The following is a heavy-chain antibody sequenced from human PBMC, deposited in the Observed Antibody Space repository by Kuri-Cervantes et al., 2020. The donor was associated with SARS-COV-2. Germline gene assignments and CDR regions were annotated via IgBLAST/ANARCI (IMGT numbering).Heavy chain of an antibody. CDR2: IHHSGST. V-gene: IGHV4-38-2*01. J-gene: IGHJ5*02. Sequence: SQTLSLTCAVSGYSISSGYYWGWIRQPPGKGLEWIGSIHHSGSTYYNPSLKSRVNISVDTSKNQFSLKLSSVTAADTAVYYCARQSPDQYSASSQWFDPWGQGTLVTVSS. D-gene: IGHD1-26*01. CDR1: GYSISSGYY. CDR3: ARQSPDQYSASSQWFDP.